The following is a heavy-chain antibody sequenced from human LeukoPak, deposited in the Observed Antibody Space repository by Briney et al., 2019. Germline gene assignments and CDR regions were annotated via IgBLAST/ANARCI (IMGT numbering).Heavy chain of an antibody. D-gene: IGHD3-22*01. J-gene: IGHJ4*02. CDR1: GFTFDDYA. CDR2: ISWNSGSI. V-gene: IGHV3-9*01. CDR3: AKDKYYDSSGYPDY. Sequence: GGSLRLSCAASGFTFDDYAMHWVRQAPGKGLEWVSGISWNSGSIGYADSVKGRFTISRDNAKNSLYLQMNSLRAEDTALYYCAKDKYYDSSGYPDYWGQGTLVTVSS.